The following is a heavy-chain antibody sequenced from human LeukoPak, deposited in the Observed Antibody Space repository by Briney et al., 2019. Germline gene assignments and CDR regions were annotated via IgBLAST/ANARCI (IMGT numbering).Heavy chain of an antibody. J-gene: IGHJ1*01. CDR2: IIPHVGSP. D-gene: IGHD3/OR15-3a*01. CDR3: ARGGLVYDFLTGYYAPGLEYFHH. Sequence: ASVKVPCKASGGTFSNYAVSWVRQAPGQGLQWLGGIIPHVGSPRYTERLQDRITITADESTTTAYLELSSLRSDDTAVYYCARGGLVYDFLTGYYAPGLEYFHHWGQGSLVTVSS. CDR1: GGTFSNYA. V-gene: IGHV1-69*13.